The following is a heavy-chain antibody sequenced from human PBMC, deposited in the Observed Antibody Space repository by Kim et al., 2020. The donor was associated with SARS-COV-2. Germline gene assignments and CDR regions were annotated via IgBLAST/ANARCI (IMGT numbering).Heavy chain of an antibody. J-gene: IGHJ6*02. CDR2: IYYSGST. Sequence: SETLSLTCTVSGGSISSSSYYWGWIRQPPGKGLEWIGSIYYSGSTYYNPSLKSRVTISVDTSKNQFSLKLSSVTAADTAVYYCARQAYYYGMDVWGQGTTVTVSS. V-gene: IGHV4-39*01. CDR3: ARQAYYYGMDV. CDR1: GGSISSSSYY.